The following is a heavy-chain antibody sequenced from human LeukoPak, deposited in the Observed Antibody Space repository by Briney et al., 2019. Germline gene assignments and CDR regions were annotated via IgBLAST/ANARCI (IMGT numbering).Heavy chain of an antibody. J-gene: IGHJ4*02. CDR1: GFTFRIYW. CDR3: ARVGIGHFDD. D-gene: IGHD3-16*01. CDR2: IKQEGTEK. V-gene: IGHV3-7*01. Sequence: GGSLILSCAASGFTFRIYWMSWVRQAPGKGLEWVANIKQEGTEKNYVDSVRGRFTISRDNAKNSLYLQMNSLRAEDTAVYYCARVGIGHFDDWGQGTLVTVSA.